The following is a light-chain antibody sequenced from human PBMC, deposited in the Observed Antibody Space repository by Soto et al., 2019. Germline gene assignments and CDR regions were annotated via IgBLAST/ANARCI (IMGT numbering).Light chain of an antibody. CDR3: QQYINWPPTFT. J-gene: IGKJ2*01. CDR2: GAS. CDR1: QSVDSN. Sequence: EIVMTQSPATLSVSPGERGTLSCRASQSVDSNLAWYQQKPGQAPRLLIYGASTRASGIPARFSGSGSGTEFTLAISSLQSEDFAVYYCQQYINWPPTFTFGQGTKLEIK. V-gene: IGKV3-15*01.